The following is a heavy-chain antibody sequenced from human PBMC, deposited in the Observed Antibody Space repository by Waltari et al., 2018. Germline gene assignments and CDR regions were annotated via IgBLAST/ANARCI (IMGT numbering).Heavy chain of an antibody. D-gene: IGHD6-13*01. J-gene: IGHJ4*01. Sequence: EVQLLESGGGLVQPGGSLRLSCAASGFTFSSDAMSWVRQAPGKGLGWVSAISGSGRSTYYADSVKCRLTISRDKSKNTLYLQMNSLRAEDTTVDYCAKESGSSWLIDYWGQEPWSPSPQ. CDR3: AKESGSSWLIDY. V-gene: IGHV3-23*01. CDR1: GFTFSSDA. CDR2: ISGSGRST.